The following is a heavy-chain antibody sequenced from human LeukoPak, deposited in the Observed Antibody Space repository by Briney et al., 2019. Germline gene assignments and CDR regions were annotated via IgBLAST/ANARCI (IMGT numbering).Heavy chain of an antibody. V-gene: IGHV4-59*01. J-gene: IGHJ4*02. Sequence: SETLSLTCTVSDGSITNYDWSWVRQPPGKGLEVIGHVHYSGTANYNPSLRSRVTISIDTSKKPFFLKLKSVTAADTAVYYCARGYGDFRVEGRYFHSWGQGTLVTVSS. D-gene: IGHD4-17*01. CDR1: DGSITNYD. CDR3: ARGYGDFRVEGRYFHS. CDR2: VHYSGTA.